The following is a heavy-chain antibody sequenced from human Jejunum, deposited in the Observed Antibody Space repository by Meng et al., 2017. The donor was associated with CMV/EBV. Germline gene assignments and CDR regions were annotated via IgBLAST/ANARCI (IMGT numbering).Heavy chain of an antibody. CDR2: ISSSGSTI. CDR3: ASPSHSWAFDY. D-gene: IGHD2-15*01. Sequence: AASGFTFSEYYMSWIPQAPGKGLELVSYISSSGSTIYYADSVKGRFTISRDNTKNSLYLQMNSLRAEDTAVYYCASPSHSWAFDYWGQGTLGTVSS. J-gene: IGHJ4*02. CDR1: GFTFSEYY. V-gene: IGHV3-11*04.